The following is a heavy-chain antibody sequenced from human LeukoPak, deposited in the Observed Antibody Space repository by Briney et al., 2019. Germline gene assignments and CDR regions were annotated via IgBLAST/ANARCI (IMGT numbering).Heavy chain of an antibody. D-gene: IGHD3-22*01. J-gene: IGHJ4*02. CDR2: IDPSDSYT. V-gene: IGHV5-10-1*01. CDR3: ARHLGGYTHFDY. Sequence: GGPLQIYSQVSGYCFNNYGITWVRRMPGKGVECVGKIDPSDSYTNYSPSFQGHVTISADKSINTAYLQWSSLEASDTAIYFCARHLGGYTHFDYWGQGTLVTVSS. CDR1: GYCFNNYG.